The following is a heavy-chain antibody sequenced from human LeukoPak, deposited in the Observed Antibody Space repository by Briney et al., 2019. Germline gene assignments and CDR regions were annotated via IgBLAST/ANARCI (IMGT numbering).Heavy chain of an antibody. CDR1: GYTFTSYG. CDR2: ISAYNGNT. V-gene: IGHV1-18*01. D-gene: IGHD3-22*01. Sequence: ASVKVSCKASGYTFTSYGISWVRQAPGQGLEWMGWISAYNGNTNYAQKLQGRVTMTTDTSTSTAYMELRSLRSGDTAVYYCAIAPDYYDSSGYKIDYWGQGTLVTVSS. J-gene: IGHJ4*02. CDR3: AIAPDYYDSSGYKIDY.